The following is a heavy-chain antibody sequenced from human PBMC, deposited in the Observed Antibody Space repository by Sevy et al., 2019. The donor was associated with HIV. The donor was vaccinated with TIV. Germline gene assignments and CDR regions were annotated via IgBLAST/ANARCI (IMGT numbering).Heavy chain of an antibody. V-gene: IGHV3-48*03. CDR2: ISSSGSTI. CDR3: ARSTVTTGGGY. D-gene: IGHD4-17*01. Sequence: GGSLGLSCAASGFTFSSYEMNWVRQAPGKGLEWVSYISSSGSTIYYADSVKGRFTISRDNAKNSLYLQMNSLRAEDTAVYYCARSTVTTGGGYWGQGTLVTVSS. J-gene: IGHJ4*02. CDR1: GFTFSSYE.